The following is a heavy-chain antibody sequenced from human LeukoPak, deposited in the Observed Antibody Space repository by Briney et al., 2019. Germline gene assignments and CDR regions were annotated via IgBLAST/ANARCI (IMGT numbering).Heavy chain of an antibody. J-gene: IGHJ5*02. Sequence: SETLSLTCTVSGGSISSYYWSWIRQPAGKGLEWIGRIYTSGSTNYNPSLKSRVTMSVDTSKNQFSLKLSSVTAADTAVYYCAGSSWNYVYNWFDPWGQGTLVTVSS. CDR2: IYTSGST. CDR1: GGSISSYY. CDR3: AGSSWNYVYNWFDP. D-gene: IGHD1-7*01. V-gene: IGHV4-4*07.